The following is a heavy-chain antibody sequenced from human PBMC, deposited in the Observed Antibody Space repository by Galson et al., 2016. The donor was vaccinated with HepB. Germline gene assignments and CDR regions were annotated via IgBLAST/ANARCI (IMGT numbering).Heavy chain of an antibody. CDR2: ISYSGNT. V-gene: IGHV4-38-2*01. CDR3: ARVVSGAYDY. D-gene: IGHD1-26*01. CDR1: GYSISRGYY. Sequence: SETLSLTCAVPGYSISRGYYWAWIRQSPGKGLEWIGYISYSGNTYYNPSLKSRVTISVDTSKNHFSLKLRFVVAPDTAVYYCARVVSGAYDYWGQGTLVTVSS. J-gene: IGHJ4*02.